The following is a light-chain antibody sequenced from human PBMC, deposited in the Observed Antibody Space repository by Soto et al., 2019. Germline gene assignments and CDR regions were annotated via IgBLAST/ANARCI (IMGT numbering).Light chain of an antibody. CDR2: QAS. CDR1: QSLSSW. V-gene: IGKV1-5*03. Sequence: QMTLSPSTLSGSVRDRGTMTWRASQSLSSWVAWSQQKPGKAPKLLLYQASSLESGVPSRFSGSGSGTDFTLTISSLQPDDFATYYCQQYNSYPCTFGKGTQVEVK. J-gene: IGKJ1*01. CDR3: QQYNSYPCT.